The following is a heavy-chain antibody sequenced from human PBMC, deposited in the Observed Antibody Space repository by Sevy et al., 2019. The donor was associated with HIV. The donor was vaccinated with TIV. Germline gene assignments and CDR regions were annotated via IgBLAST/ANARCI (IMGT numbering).Heavy chain of an antibody. CDR3: ARDGGTGYSSSVDYYYYMDV. J-gene: IGHJ6*03. V-gene: IGHV1-2*04. Sequence: ASVKVSCKASGYTFTGYYMHWVRQAPGQGLEWMGWINPNSGGTNYAQKFQGWVTMTRDTSIITAYMELSRLRSDDTAVYYCARDGGTGYSSSVDYYYYMDVWGKGTTVTVSS. CDR2: INPNSGGT. D-gene: IGHD6-13*01. CDR1: GYTFTGYY.